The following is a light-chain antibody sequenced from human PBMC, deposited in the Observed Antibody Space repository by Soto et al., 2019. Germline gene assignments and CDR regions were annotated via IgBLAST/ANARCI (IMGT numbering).Light chain of an antibody. J-gene: IGLJ1*01. CDR2: GVT. V-gene: IGLV2-14*01. Sequence: QPALAQPASVSLCPGQSITISCTGTSSDVGGYNYVSWYQQYPGKAPKLMIYGVTNRPSGVSNRFSGSKTGNTASLTISGLQAEDEAYYYCFSHRSGDSHVFGTGTKVTVL. CDR3: FSHRSGDSHV. CDR1: SSDVGGYNY.